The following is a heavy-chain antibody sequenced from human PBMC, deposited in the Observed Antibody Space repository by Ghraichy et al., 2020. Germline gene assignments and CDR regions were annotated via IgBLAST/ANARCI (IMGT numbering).Heavy chain of an antibody. CDR1: GFTFKNAW. CDR3: TTDALNVRHGREIAGMVLRSDYFYYYGMDD. D-gene: IGHD3-3*01. J-gene: IGHJ6*02. Sequence: GGSLRLSCAASGFTFKNAWMSWVRQAPGKGLEWVGRIRSETYGGTTDYAAPVKGRFIISRDDSDNTLYLQMNSLKTDDTAVYYCTTDALNVRHGREIAGMVLRSDYFYYYGMDDWGQGTMVTVSS. CDR2: IRSETYGGTT. V-gene: IGHV3-15*05.